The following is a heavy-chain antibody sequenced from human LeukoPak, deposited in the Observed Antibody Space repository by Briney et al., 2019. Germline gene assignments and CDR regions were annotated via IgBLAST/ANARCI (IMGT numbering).Heavy chain of an antibody. CDR2: IFYSGST. CDR1: GGSFSGYY. Sequence: PSETLSLPCAVYGGSFSGYYWGWIRQPPGKGLEWIGNIFYSGSTYYSPSLKSRVTISLDTSRNQFSLKLNSVTAADTAVYYCAKSNGYGLVDIWGQGTMVTVSS. J-gene: IGHJ3*02. CDR3: AKSNGYGLVDI. V-gene: IGHV4-34*12. D-gene: IGHD3-10*01.